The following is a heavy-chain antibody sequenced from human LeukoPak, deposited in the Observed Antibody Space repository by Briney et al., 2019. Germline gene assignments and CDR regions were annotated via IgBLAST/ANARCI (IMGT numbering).Heavy chain of an antibody. D-gene: IGHD1-26*01. CDR3: ARVFGQDSGSYPPLDYFDY. CDR2: INPNSGGT. J-gene: IGHJ4*02. CDR1: GYTFTGYY. V-gene: IGHV1-2*02. Sequence: ASVKVSCKASGYTFTGYYMHWVRQAPGQGLEWMGWINPNSGGTKYAQKFQGRVTMTRDTSISTAYMELSRLRSDDTAVYYCARVFGQDSGSYPPLDYFDYWGQGTLVTVFS.